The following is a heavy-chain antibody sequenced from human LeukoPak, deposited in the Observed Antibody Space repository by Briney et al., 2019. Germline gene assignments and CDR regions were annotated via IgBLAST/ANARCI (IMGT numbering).Heavy chain of an antibody. D-gene: IGHD1-14*01. CDR3: ARDGGSLYYYGMDV. J-gene: IGHJ6*02. Sequence: KPSETLSLTCTVSGGPISSYYWSWIRQPPGKGLEWIGYIYYSGSTNYNPSLKSRVTISVDTSKNQFSLKLSSVTAADTAVYYCARDGGSLYYYGMDVWGQGTTVTVSS. CDR1: GGPISSYY. CDR2: IYYSGST. V-gene: IGHV4-59*01.